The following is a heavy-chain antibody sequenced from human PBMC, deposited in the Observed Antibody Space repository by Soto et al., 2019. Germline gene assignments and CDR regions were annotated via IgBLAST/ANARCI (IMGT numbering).Heavy chain of an antibody. Sequence: EVQLVESGGGLVKPGGSLRLSCAASGFTFSNAWMNWVRQAPGKGLEWVGRIKSKTDGGTTDYAAPVKGRFNIARDDSKNTLYLQMNSLKTEDTAVYYCTTLGVRGVWYFDLWGRGTLVTVSS. V-gene: IGHV3-15*07. CDR2: IKSKTDGGTT. CDR3: TTLGVRGVWYFDL. D-gene: IGHD3-10*01. CDR1: GFTFSNAW. J-gene: IGHJ2*01.